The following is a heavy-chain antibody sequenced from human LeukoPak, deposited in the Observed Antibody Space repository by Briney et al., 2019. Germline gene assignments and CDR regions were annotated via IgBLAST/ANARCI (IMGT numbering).Heavy chain of an antibody. CDR2: FDPEDGET. J-gene: IGHJ5*02. V-gene: IGHV1-24*01. CDR1: GYTLTELS. Sequence: GASVKVSCKVSGYTLTELSMHWVRQAPGKGLEWMGGFDPEDGETIYAQKFQGRVTMTEDTSTDTAYMELSSLRSEDTAVYYCATVMSPRYQLLYQTSNWFDPWGQGTLVTVSS. D-gene: IGHD2-2*02. CDR3: ATVMSPRYQLLYQTSNWFDP.